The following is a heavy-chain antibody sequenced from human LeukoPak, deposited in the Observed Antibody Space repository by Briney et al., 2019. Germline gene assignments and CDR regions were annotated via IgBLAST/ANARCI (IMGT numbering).Heavy chain of an antibody. CDR3: TKLARAPRDFDY. J-gene: IGHJ4*01. CDR2: SRDKGNSYTT. Sequence: GGSLRLSCAASGFTFGDHYIDWVRQAPGKGLEWVGRSRDKGNSYTTAYAASVRGRFTISRDDSKNSLYLQMNSLKIEDTAVYYCTKLARAPRDFDYWGQGTLVTVSS. CDR1: GFTFGDHY. D-gene: IGHD3-10*01. V-gene: IGHV3-72*01.